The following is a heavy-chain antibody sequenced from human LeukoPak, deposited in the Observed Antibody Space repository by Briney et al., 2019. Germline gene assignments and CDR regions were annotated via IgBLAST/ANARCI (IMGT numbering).Heavy chain of an antibody. CDR1: GYDFSRYD. V-gene: IGHV1-8*01. D-gene: IGHD3-22*01. J-gene: IGHJ4*02. CDR3: ARHRTHYYDSSGYSDY. Sequence: ASVMVSCKASGYDFSRYDINWVRLAPGQGLEWMGWINPNNGDTDYAQNFQGRVTMTRDTSMSTAYMELSSLRSEDTALYYCARHRTHYYDSSGYSDYWGQGTPVTVSS. CDR2: INPNNGDT.